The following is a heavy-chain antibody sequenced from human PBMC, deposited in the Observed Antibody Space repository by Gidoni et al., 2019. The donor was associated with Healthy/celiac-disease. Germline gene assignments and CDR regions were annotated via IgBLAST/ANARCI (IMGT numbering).Heavy chain of an antibody. CDR1: GGSISSYY. V-gene: IGHV4-59*01. CDR2: IYYSGST. J-gene: IGHJ6*02. Sequence: QVQLQESGPGLAKPSETLSLTCTVSGGSISSYYWSWIRQPPGKGLEWIGYIYYSGSTNYNPSLKSRVTISVDTSKNQFSLKLSSVTAADTAVYYCARAVESGYYYYYGMDVWGQGTTVTVSS. CDR3: ARAVESGYYYYYGMDV.